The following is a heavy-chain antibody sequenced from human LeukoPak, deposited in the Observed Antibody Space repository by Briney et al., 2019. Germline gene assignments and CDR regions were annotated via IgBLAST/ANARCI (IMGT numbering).Heavy chain of an antibody. D-gene: IGHD1-26*01. Sequence: GGSLRLSCVASGFTFSSYGIHWVRQAPGKGLEWVAVTSYDGNHVYYSDSVRGRFTISRDTSKNTVYLQMDSLRGEDTAVYYCAENSGTYGPLDYWGQGTLVTVSS. CDR1: GFTFSSYG. V-gene: IGHV3-30*18. CDR2: TSYDGNHV. CDR3: AENSGTYGPLDY. J-gene: IGHJ4*02.